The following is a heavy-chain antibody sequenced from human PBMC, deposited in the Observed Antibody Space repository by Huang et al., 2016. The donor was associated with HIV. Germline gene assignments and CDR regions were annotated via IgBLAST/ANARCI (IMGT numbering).Heavy chain of an antibody. CDR3: VRTQGGKGYFSGHFYYYMDV. CDR2: SFPGDDQS. Sequence: DVQLEQSGAEVKKPGEPLKISCKGSGYSFTNFWIGWVRQMPGKGLGWVGVSFPGDDQSRYSPSFQGQGTISGDESINTAYLQCSSLKASDSATYFCVRTQGGKGYFSGHFYYYMDVWGRGTTVTVSS. J-gene: IGHJ6*03. V-gene: IGHV5-51*03. CDR1: GYSFTNFW. D-gene: IGHD1-26*01.